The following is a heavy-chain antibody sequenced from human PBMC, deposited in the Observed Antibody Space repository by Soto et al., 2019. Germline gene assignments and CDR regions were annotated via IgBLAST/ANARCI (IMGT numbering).Heavy chain of an antibody. CDR3: GRLEGLATISYDFIY. V-gene: IGHV4-39*01. CDR1: GGSVSSSSYY. D-gene: IGHD3-3*01. Sequence: QLQLQESGPGLVKPSETLSLTCTVSGGSVSSSSYYWGWVRQPPGKGLEWIGSVYYSGSTNYNPSLYSRVTKSVDKSKNQCSLKLLSLYAADTAVYYCGRLEGLATISYDFIYWGQGALVTVSS. J-gene: IGHJ4*02. CDR2: VYYSGST.